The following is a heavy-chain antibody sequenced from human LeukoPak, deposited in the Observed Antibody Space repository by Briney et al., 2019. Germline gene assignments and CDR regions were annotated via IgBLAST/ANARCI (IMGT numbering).Heavy chain of an antibody. J-gene: IGHJ4*02. CDR2: ISGSGGGT. V-gene: IGHV3-23*01. Sequence: PGGSLRLSCAASGFTFSSYAMSWVRQAPGKGLEWVSAISGSGGGTYYADSVKGRFTISRDNSKNTLYLQMNSLRAEDTAVYYCAKVRDSSGYYYDYWGQGTLVTVSS. CDR1: GFTFSSYA. D-gene: IGHD3-22*01. CDR3: AKVRDSSGYYYDY.